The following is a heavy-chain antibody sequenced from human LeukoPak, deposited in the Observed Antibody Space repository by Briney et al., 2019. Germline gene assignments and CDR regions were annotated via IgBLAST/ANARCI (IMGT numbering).Heavy chain of an antibody. CDR2: INHSGST. CDR3: ARGPPAKPGTGYYYGMDV. D-gene: IGHD2-2*01. CDR1: GGSFSGYY. V-gene: IGHV4-34*01. J-gene: IGHJ6*02. Sequence: SSETLSLTCAVYGGSFSGYYWSWIRQPPGKGLEWIGEINHSGSTNYNPSLKSRVTISVDMSKNQFSLKLSSVTAADTAVYYCARGPPAKPGTGYYYGMDVWGQGTTVTVSS.